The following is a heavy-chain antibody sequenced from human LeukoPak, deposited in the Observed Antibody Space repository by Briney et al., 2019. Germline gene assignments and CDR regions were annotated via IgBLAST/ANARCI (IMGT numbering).Heavy chain of an antibody. Sequence: ASVKVSCKASGGTFSSYAISWVRQAPGQGLEWMGWISAYNGNTNYAQKLQGRVTMTTDTSASTAYMELRSLRSDDTAVYYCAREVLGYCSSTSCYPRFDPWGQGTLVTVSS. D-gene: IGHD2-2*01. CDR1: GGTFSSYA. V-gene: IGHV1-18*01. CDR2: ISAYNGNT. CDR3: AREVLGYCSSTSCYPRFDP. J-gene: IGHJ5*02.